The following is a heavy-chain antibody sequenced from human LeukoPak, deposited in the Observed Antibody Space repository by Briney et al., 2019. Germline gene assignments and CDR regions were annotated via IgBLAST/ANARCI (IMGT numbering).Heavy chain of an antibody. CDR3: AKDMGSSSWALDY. J-gene: IGHJ4*02. CDR1: GFTFSSYG. V-gene: IGHV3-30*18. D-gene: IGHD6-6*01. CDR2: MSSDGSKT. Sequence: GRSLRLSCAAPGFTFSSYGMHWVRQAPGKGLEWVAFMSSDGSKTHYVDSVKGRFTISRDKSKNTLYLQMNSLRTEDTAVYYCAKDMGSSSWALDYWGQGTLVIVSS.